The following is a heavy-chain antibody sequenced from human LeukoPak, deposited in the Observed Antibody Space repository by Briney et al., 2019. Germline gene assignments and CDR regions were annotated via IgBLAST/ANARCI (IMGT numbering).Heavy chain of an antibody. D-gene: IGHD2-8*01. CDR3: AKDLSPGVY. CDR1: GFTFSSYS. V-gene: IGHV3-23*01. Sequence: PGGSLRLSCAASGFTFSSYSMSWVRQAPGKWLEWVSAISGSDGSTYYADSVKGRFTISRDNSKNTLYLQMNSLRAEDTAVYYCAKDLSPGVYWGQGTLVTVSS. CDR2: ISGSDGST. J-gene: IGHJ4*02.